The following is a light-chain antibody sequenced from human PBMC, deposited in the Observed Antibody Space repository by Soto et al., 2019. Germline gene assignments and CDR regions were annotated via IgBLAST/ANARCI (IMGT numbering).Light chain of an antibody. J-gene: IGKJ2*01. CDR1: QAISSS. CDR2: AAS. CDR3: QHLNDYGYT. Sequence: DIQLTQSPSFLSASVGDRVTITCRASQAISSSLAWYQHNPGKAPKLLIYAASTLQNGVPSSFSGSGSGTEFTLTISSLQTEDFATYYCQHLNDYGYTFGQGTKVEIK. V-gene: IGKV1-9*01.